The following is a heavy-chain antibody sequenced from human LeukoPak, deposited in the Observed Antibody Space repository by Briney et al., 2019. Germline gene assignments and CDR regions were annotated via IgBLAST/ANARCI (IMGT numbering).Heavy chain of an antibody. CDR2: IYYSGST. D-gene: IGHD2-15*01. J-gene: IGHJ3*02. V-gene: IGHV4-39*07. CDR3: ARYLGYCSGGSCYSGAFDI. Sequence: SETLSLTCTVSGDSISSSTYSWGWIRQPPGKGLEWIGSIYYSGSTYYNPSLKSRVTISVDTSKNQFSLKLSSVTAADTAVYYCARYLGYCSGGSCYSGAFDIWGQGTMVTVSS. CDR1: GDSISSSTYS.